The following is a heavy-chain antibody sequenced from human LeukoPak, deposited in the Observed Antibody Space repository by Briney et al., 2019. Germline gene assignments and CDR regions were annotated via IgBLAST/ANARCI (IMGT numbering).Heavy chain of an antibody. V-gene: IGHV3-30*18. Sequence: PGGSLRLSCAASGFTFSSYGMHWVRQAPGKGLEWVAVISYDGSNKYYADSVKGRFTISRDNSKNTLYLQMNSLRAEDTAVYYCAKDRGYLDFDYWGQGTLVTVSS. CDR3: AKDRGYLDFDY. D-gene: IGHD1-1*01. J-gene: IGHJ4*02. CDR2: ISYDGSNK. CDR1: GFTFSSYG.